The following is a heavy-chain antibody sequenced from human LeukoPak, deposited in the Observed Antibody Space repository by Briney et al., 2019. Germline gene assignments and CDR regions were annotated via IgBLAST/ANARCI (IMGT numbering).Heavy chain of an antibody. Sequence: SETLSLTCAVYGGSFSGYYWSWIRQPPGKGLEWIGEINHSGSTNYNPSLKSRVTISVDTSKNQFSLKLSSVTAADTAVYYCARRIAMIVVNYYFDYWGQGTLVTVSS. V-gene: IGHV4-34*01. CDR1: GGSFSGYY. CDR2: INHSGST. CDR3: ARRIAMIVVNYYFDY. J-gene: IGHJ4*02. D-gene: IGHD3-22*01.